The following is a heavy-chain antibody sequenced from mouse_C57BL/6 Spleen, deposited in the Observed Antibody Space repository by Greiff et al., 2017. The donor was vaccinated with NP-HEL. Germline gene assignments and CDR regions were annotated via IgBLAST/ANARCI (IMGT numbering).Heavy chain of an antibody. V-gene: IGHV1-81*01. CDR1: GYTFTSYG. D-gene: IGHD2-4*01. CDR2: IYPRSGNT. J-gene: IGHJ3*01. CDR3: APYPYDYGGCAY. Sequence: QVQLQQSGAELARPGASVKLSCKASGYTFTSYGISWVKQRTGQGLEWIGEIYPRSGNTYYNEKFKGKATLTADKSSSTAYMELRSLTSEDSAVYFCAPYPYDYGGCAYWGQGTLVTVSA.